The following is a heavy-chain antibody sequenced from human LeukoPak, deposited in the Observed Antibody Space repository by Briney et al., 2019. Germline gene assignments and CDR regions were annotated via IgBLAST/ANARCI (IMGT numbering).Heavy chain of an antibody. D-gene: IGHD1-26*01. Sequence: GGSLRLSGAASGFTFSNYWMHWVRQAPGKGLVWVSRIRSDGGYTSYADSVKGRLTISRDNAKNTLYLQMNNLRAEDTAVYYCARGEGSYSDYWGQGTLVTVSS. CDR2: IRSDGGYT. J-gene: IGHJ4*02. CDR3: ARGEGSYSDY. V-gene: IGHV3-74*01. CDR1: GFTFSNYW.